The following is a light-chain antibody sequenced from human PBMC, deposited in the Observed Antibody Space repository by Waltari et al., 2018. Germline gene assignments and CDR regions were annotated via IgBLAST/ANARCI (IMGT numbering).Light chain of an antibody. CDR1: QGISTY. CDR3: QQHNTNPRT. CDR2: MAS. V-gene: IGKV1-17*01. J-gene: IGKJ1*01. Sequence: DIQMTQSPSSLSASVGDRVTITCRASQGISTYLAWYQQKPGKAPNLLIFMASTLQSGVPSRFSGSGSGTEFSLTISSLQPEDFATYYCQQHNTNPRTFGQGTKVEIK.